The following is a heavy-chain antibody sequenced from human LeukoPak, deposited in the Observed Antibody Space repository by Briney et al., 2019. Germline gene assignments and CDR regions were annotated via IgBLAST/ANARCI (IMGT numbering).Heavy chain of an antibody. CDR2: INPNSGGT. CDR3: ARDSSTSYYYYGMDV. CDR1: GYTFTGYY. J-gene: IGHJ6*02. V-gene: IGHV1-2*02. D-gene: IGHD2-2*01. Sequence: ASVKVSCKASGYTFTGYYMYWVRQAPGQGLEWMGWINPNSGGTNYAQKFQGRVTMTRDTSISTAYMELSRLRSDDTAVYYCARDSSTSYYYYGMDVWGQGTTVTVSS.